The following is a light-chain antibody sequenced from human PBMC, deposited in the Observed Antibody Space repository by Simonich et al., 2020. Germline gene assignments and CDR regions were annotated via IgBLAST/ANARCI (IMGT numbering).Light chain of an antibody. CDR1: QSVLYSSNNKNY. V-gene: IGKV4-1*01. CDR3: QQYYSTPWT. Sequence: DIVMTQSPDSLAVSLGERATINCKSSQSVLYSSNNKNYSAWYQQKQGQPPKLLIYWASTRESGVPDRFSGSGSGTDFNLTISSLQAEDVAVYYCQQYYSTPWTFGQGTKVEIK. CDR2: WAS. J-gene: IGKJ1*01.